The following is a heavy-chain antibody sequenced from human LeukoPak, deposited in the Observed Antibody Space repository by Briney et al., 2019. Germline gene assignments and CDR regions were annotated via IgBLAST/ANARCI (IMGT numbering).Heavy chain of an antibody. CDR1: GFTFSSYW. J-gene: IGHJ6*02. Sequence: GGSLRLSCAASGFTFSSYWMSWVRQAPGKGPEWVAHIKQDASQEYHVDSVKGRFTISRDNAKNSLYLQMNSLRAEDTAVYYCATDRRVVSPSYYYGMDVWGQGTTVTVSS. CDR2: IKQDASQE. D-gene: IGHD4-23*01. CDR3: ATDRRVVSPSYYYGMDV. V-gene: IGHV3-7*01.